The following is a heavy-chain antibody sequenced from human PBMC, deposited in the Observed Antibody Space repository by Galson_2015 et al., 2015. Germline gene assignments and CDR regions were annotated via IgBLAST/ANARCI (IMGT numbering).Heavy chain of an antibody. V-gene: IGHV3-23*01. CDR2: ITSSGAST. D-gene: IGHD2-15*01. Sequence: SLRLSCAASGFTFTTSAMSWVRQAPGKGLEWVSSITSSGASTYYAGSVKGRFTISRDNSKNTLYLQINTLSAEDTAVYYCAKLEAFPGSYLDHPGQRHLVTVSS. CDR3: AKLEAFPGSYLDH. CDR1: GFTFTTSA. J-gene: IGHJ4*02.